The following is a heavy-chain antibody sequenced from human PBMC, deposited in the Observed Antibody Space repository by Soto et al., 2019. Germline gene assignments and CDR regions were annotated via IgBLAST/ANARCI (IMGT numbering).Heavy chain of an antibody. Sequence: QVQLVQSGAEVKKPGASVKVSCKASGYTFTGSGFSWVRQAPGQGLEWMAWISACNGETHYAQKFQGRVTMTTDTSTSTSYMELRSLRSDDTAVYYCARDSGSYMYVSDWGQGTLVTVSS. CDR3: ARDSGSYMYVSD. V-gene: IGHV1-18*01. CDR2: ISACNGET. D-gene: IGHD1-26*01. J-gene: IGHJ4*02. CDR1: GYTFTGSG.